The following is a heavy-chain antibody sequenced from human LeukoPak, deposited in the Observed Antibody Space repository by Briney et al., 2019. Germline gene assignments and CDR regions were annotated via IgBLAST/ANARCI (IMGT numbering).Heavy chain of an antibody. CDR3: ARDGDVVPAAIPFDY. CDR1: GYTFTSYG. Sequence: AASVKVSCKASGYTFTSYGISWVRQAPGQGLEWMGWISAYNGNTNYAQKLQGRVTMTTDTSTSTAYMELRSLRSDDTAVYYCARDGDVVPAAIPFDYWGQGTLVTVSS. CDR2: ISAYNGNT. V-gene: IGHV1-18*01. D-gene: IGHD2-2*01. J-gene: IGHJ4*02.